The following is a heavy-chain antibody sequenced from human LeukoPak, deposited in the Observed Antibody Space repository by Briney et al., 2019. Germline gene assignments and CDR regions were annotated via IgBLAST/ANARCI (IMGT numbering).Heavy chain of an antibody. V-gene: IGHV4-4*07. CDR2: IYTSGRT. J-gene: IGHJ4*02. Sequence: SESLSLTCTVSGDSLTNYYWSWIRQPAGKGPEWLGHIYTSGRTDYNRSLKSRVTISVDTSKNQFTLKLSSVTAADRAVYYCARTRFFDYWGQGTLVTVSS. CDR3: ARTRFFDY. CDR1: GDSLTNYY.